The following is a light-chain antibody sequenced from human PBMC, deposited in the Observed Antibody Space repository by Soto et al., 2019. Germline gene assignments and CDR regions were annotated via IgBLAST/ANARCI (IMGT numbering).Light chain of an antibody. Sequence: EIVLTQSPCTLSLSPGEGATLTCRASQSVSSNYLAWYQQKPGQAPRLLIYGASGRATGIPARFSGSGSGTDFTLTISRLDPEDFAVYYCQQYGSSPRTFGQGTKLEI. J-gene: IGKJ1*01. CDR2: GAS. CDR1: QSVSSNY. V-gene: IGKV3-20*01. CDR3: QQYGSSPRT.